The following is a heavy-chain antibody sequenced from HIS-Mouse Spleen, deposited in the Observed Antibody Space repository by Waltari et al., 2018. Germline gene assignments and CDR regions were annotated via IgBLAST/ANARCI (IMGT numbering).Heavy chain of an antibody. Sequence: QVQLVQSGAEVKKPGASVQVPCKAAGYHFTSYDINGVRQATGPGLDWMGWMNPNSGNTGYARKFQGRVTMTRNTSISTAYMELSSLRSEDTAVYYCASSLYWYFDLWGRGTLVTVSS. CDR2: MNPNSGNT. CDR1: GYHFTSYD. V-gene: IGHV1-8*01. CDR3: ASSLYWYFDL. J-gene: IGHJ2*01.